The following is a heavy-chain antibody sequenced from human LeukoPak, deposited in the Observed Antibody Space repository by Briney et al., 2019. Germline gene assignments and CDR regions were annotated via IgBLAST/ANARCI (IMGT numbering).Heavy chain of an antibody. Sequence: ASVKVSCKASGYTFTSYDINWVRQATGQGLEWMGWMNPNSGNTGYAQKFQGRVTMTRNTSISTAYMELSSLRSEDTAVYHCARGFPRIAARPRSPLSRFDYWGQGTLVTVSS. CDR2: MNPNSGNT. CDR3: ARGFPRIAARPRSPLSRFDY. D-gene: IGHD6-6*01. V-gene: IGHV1-8*01. J-gene: IGHJ4*02. CDR1: GYTFTSYD.